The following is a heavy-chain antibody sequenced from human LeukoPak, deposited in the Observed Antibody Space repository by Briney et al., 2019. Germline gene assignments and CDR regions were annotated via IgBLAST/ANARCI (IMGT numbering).Heavy chain of an antibody. CDR3: TMIGFDY. CDR1: GFTFSGYA. J-gene: IGHJ4*02. D-gene: IGHD3-22*01. V-gene: IGHV3-73*01. CDR2: IRSKANSYAT. Sequence: PGGSLRLSCAASGFTFSGYAMHWVRQASGEGLEWVGRIRSKANSYATAYAASVKGRFTISRVDSKNTAYLQIDSQKAEGPSVYYCTMIGFDYWGQGTLVTVSS.